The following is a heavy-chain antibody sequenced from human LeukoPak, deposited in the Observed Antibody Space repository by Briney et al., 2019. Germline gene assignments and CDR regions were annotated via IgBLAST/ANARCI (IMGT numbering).Heavy chain of an antibody. CDR1: GFTFSSYA. CDR2: ISGGGGST. D-gene: IGHD2-21*02. Sequence: GSLRLSCAASGFTFSSYAMSWVRQAPGKGLEWVSAISGGGGSTYYADSVKGRFTISRDNAKNSLYLQMNSLRAEGTAVYYCAREAYCGGDCSDYWGQGTLVSVSS. J-gene: IGHJ4*02. V-gene: IGHV3-23*01. CDR3: AREAYCGGDCSDY.